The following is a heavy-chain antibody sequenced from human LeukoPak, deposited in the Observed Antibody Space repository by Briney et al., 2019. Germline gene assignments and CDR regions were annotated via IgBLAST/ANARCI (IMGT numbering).Heavy chain of an antibody. D-gene: IGHD3-16*01. CDR1: GGSITSGSYY. V-gene: IGHV4-61*02. CDR3: ARGRLGDSFDY. CDR2: IYISDST. J-gene: IGHJ4*02. Sequence: SETLSLTCIVSGGSITSGSYYWNWIRQPAGKGLEWIGRIYISDSTNYNPSLKSRVTISVDTSKTQFSLNLSSVTAADTAVYYCARGRLGDSFDYWGQGILVTVSS.